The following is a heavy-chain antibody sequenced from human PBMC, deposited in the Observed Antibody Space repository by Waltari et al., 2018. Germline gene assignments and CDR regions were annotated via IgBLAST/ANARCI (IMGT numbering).Heavy chain of an antibody. CDR2: ISWDGGST. CDR3: AKDKGSSWYFDY. D-gene: IGHD6-13*01. Sequence: EVQLVESGVVVVQPGGSLRLSCAASGFTFDDYTMHWVRQAPGKGLEWVSLISWDGGSTYYADSVKGRFTISRDNSKNSLYLQMNSLRTEDTALSYCAKDKGSSWYFDYWGQGTLVTVSS. V-gene: IGHV3-43*01. CDR1: GFTFDDYT. J-gene: IGHJ4*02.